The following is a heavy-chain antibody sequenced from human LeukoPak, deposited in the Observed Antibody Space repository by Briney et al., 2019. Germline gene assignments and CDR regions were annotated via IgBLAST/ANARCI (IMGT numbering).Heavy chain of an antibody. J-gene: IGHJ4*02. Sequence: GGSLRLSCAASGFTFSDHVMHWVRQAPGKGLEWVAVISYDDGSNKYYADSVKGRFTISRDNSKNTLYLQMNSLRTEDTAVYYCARESGGNTPYYFDYWGQGTLVTVSS. CDR3: ARESGGNTPYYFDY. D-gene: IGHD2-2*02. CDR1: GFTFSDHV. V-gene: IGHV3-30*04. CDR2: ISYDDGSNK.